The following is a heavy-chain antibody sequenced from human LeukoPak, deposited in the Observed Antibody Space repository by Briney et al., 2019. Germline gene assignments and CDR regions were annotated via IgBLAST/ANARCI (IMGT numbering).Heavy chain of an antibody. CDR1: GFTFSSYW. Sequence: GGSLRLSCAASGFTFSSYWMSWVRQAPGKGLEWVANIKQDRSEKYYVDSVKGRFTISRDNAKNSLYLQMNSLRAEDTAVYYCARGGYYDSSGYFYWGQGTLVTVSS. CDR3: ARGGYYDSSGYFY. J-gene: IGHJ4*02. CDR2: IKQDRSEK. D-gene: IGHD3-22*01. V-gene: IGHV3-7*01.